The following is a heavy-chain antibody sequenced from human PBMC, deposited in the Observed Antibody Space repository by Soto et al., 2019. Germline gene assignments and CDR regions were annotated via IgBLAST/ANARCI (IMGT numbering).Heavy chain of an antibody. Sequence: QVQLVQSGAEVKKPGSSVKVSCKASGGTFSSYAISWVRQAPGQGLEWMGGIIPSFGTANYAQKFQGRVTITADESTSTAYMELSSLRSEDTAVYYCAVLSSGSSSNYYYGMDVWGQGTTVTVSS. CDR1: GGTFSSYA. J-gene: IGHJ6*02. D-gene: IGHD3-10*01. V-gene: IGHV1-69*01. CDR2: IIPSFGTA. CDR3: AVLSSGSSSNYYYGMDV.